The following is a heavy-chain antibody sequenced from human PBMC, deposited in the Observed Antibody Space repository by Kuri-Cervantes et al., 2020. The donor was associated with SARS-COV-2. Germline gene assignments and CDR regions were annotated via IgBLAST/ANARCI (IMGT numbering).Heavy chain of an antibody. CDR1: DGSISSGSYY. Sequence: LRLSCTVSDGSISSGSYYWSWIRQPAGKGLEWIGDMNTSGSANYNPSLRSRFTISVDTSKNQFSLKLSSVTAADTAVYYCSRLGYYYGSGSPCFDYWGQGTLVTVSS. CDR3: SRLGYYYGSGSPCFDY. CDR2: MNTSGSA. V-gene: IGHV4-61*09. J-gene: IGHJ4*02. D-gene: IGHD3-10*01.